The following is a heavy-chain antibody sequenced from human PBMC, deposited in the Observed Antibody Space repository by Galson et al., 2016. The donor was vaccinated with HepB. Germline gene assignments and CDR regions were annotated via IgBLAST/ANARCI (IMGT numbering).Heavy chain of an antibody. CDR1: GFTFSRYE. CDR2: ISSSGTTI. D-gene: IGHD6-13*01. Sequence: SLRLSCAASGFTFSRYEMNWVRQAPGKGLEWVSYISSSGTTIYYADSVKGRFTISRDNAKNSLYLQMNSLRAEDTAVYFCAREMHVAAAAAFDFWGRGTLVTASS. CDR3: AREMHVAAAAAFDF. J-gene: IGHJ4*02. V-gene: IGHV3-48*03.